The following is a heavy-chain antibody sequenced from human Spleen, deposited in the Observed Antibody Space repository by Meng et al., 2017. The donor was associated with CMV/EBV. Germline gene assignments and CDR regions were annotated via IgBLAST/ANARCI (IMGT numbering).Heavy chain of an antibody. CDR2: IYHSGGT. CDR3: ARDPYATGWAG. V-gene: IGHV4-4*03. D-gene: IGHD6-19*01. J-gene: IGHJ4*02. Sequence: QLRRKGPGRGWVRRPGVLPFPCPVSGCSITISTLWSGVPQPPGRGLEWIGEIYHSGGTNYTPSLRGRVTISLDKSKNQFSPTLRSVTAADTAVYHCARDPYATGWAGWGQGTLVTVSS. CDR1: GCSITISTL.